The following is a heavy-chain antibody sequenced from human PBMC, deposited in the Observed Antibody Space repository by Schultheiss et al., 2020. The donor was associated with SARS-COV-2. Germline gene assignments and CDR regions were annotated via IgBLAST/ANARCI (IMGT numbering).Heavy chain of an antibody. Sequence: SETVSLTCAVYGGSFSGYYWSWIRQPPGKGLEWIGEINHSGSTNYNPSLKSRVTISVDTSKNQFSLKLSSVTAADTAVYYCARNRPRGVVPAAMPDYYYGMDVWGQGTTVTVSS. CDR2: INHSGST. V-gene: IGHV4-34*01. CDR3: ARNRPRGVVPAAMPDYYYGMDV. D-gene: IGHD2-2*01. J-gene: IGHJ6*02. CDR1: GGSFSGYY.